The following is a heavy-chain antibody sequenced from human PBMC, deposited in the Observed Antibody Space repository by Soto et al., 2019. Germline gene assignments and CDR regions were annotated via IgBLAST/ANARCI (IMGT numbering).Heavy chain of an antibody. CDR2: IIPMFGAA. D-gene: IGHD4-4*01. V-gene: IGHV1-69*06. Sequence: VKVSCKTSGGTFSSYAISWVRQAPGQGLEWMGGIIPMFGAADYAQKFQGRVTITADNSTSTAYMEVSSLRSEDTALYYCARDLMPHDYRNYNWFDPWGQGTLVTVSS. CDR3: ARDLMPHDYRNYNWFDP. CDR1: GGTFSSYA. J-gene: IGHJ5*02.